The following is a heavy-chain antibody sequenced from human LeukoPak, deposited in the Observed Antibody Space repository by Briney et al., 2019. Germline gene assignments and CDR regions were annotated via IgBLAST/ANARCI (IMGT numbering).Heavy chain of an antibody. CDR3: ARDRSSGWTDNWFDP. Sequence: ASVKVSCKASGGTFSSYAISWVRQAPGQGLEWMGGIIPIFGTANYAQKFQGRVTITADESTSTAYMELSSLRSEDTAVYYCARDRSSGWTDNWFDPWGQGTLVTVSS. D-gene: IGHD6-19*01. V-gene: IGHV1-69*13. CDR1: GGTFSSYA. CDR2: IIPIFGTA. J-gene: IGHJ5*02.